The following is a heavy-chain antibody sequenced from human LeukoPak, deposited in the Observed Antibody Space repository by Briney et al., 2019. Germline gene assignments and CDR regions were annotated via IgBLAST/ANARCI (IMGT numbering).Heavy chain of an antibody. D-gene: IGHD3-10*01. V-gene: IGHV3-23*01. J-gene: IGHJ4*02. CDR3: AKALSELWFGESPYYFDY. CDR1: GFTFSSYA. Sequence: GGSLRLSCAASGFTFSSYAMSGVRQAPGKGLEWVSAISGSGGSTYYADSVKGRFTISRDNSKNTLYLQMNSLRAEDTAVYYCAKALSELWFGESPYYFDYWGQGTLVTVSS. CDR2: ISGSGGST.